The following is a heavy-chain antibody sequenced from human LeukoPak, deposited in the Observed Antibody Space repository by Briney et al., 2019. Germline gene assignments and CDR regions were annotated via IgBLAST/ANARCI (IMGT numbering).Heavy chain of an antibody. Sequence: GASVKLSCKASGYTFTGYYMHWVRHAPGQGLEWMGWINPNSGGTNYAQKFQGRVTMTRDTSISTAYMELSRLRSDDTAVYYCARAISSGWFAEYFQHWGQGTLVTVSS. J-gene: IGHJ1*01. CDR2: INPNSGGT. CDR1: GYTFTGYY. CDR3: ARAISSGWFAEYFQH. V-gene: IGHV1-2*02. D-gene: IGHD6-19*01.